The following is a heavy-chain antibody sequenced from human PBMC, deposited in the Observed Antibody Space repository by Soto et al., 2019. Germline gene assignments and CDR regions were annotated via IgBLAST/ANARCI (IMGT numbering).Heavy chain of an antibody. D-gene: IGHD2-15*01. Sequence: GGSLRLSCAASGFTFSSYSMNWVRQAPGKGLEWVSYISSSSSTIYYADSVKGRFTISRDNAKNSLYLQMNSLRDEDTAVYYCARDKVRGYCSGGSCYSGSDAFDIWGQGTMVTVSS. CDR3: ARDKVRGYCSGGSCYSGSDAFDI. CDR1: GFTFSSYS. CDR2: ISSSSSTI. V-gene: IGHV3-48*02. J-gene: IGHJ3*02.